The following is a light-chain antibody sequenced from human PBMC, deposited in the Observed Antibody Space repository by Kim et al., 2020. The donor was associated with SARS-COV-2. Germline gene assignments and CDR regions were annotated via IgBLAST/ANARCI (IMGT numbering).Light chain of an antibody. Sequence: DIQMTQSPSSLSASVGDRVTITCRASQGIGRWLAWYQQKPGKDPNLLIYAASSLHSGVPSRFSGSGSGRDFTLTISSLQPEDFATYYCQQANSFPYTFAQGTKLEI. J-gene: IGKJ2*01. V-gene: IGKV1-12*02. CDR3: QQANSFPYT. CDR1: QGIGRW. CDR2: AAS.